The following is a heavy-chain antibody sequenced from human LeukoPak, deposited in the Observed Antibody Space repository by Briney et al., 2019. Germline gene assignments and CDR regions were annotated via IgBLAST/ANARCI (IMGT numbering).Heavy chain of an antibody. J-gene: IGHJ6*03. V-gene: IGHV4-39*01. Sequence: SETLSLTCTVSGGSISSRSYYWGWIRQPPGKGLEWIGTIYYSGSTYYNPSLTSRVTISVDTSKNQFSLKLSSVTAADTAVYCCARHKDYYYSYMDVWGKGTTVTISS. CDR3: ARHKDYYYSYMDV. CDR1: GGSISSRSYY. CDR2: IYYSGST.